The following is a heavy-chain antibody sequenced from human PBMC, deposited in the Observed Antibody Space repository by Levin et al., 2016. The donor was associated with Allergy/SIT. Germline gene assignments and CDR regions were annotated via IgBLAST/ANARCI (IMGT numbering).Heavy chain of an antibody. CDR3: ARDRASNFDY. CDR2: ISYDGSNK. V-gene: IGHV3-30-3*01. Sequence: GESLKISCAASGFTFSSYAMHWVRQAPGKGLEWVAVISYDGSNKYYADSVKGRFTISRDNSKNTLYLQMNSLRAEDTAVYYCARDRASNFDYWGQGTLVTVSS. CDR1: GFTFSSYA. D-gene: IGHD1-26*01. J-gene: IGHJ4*02.